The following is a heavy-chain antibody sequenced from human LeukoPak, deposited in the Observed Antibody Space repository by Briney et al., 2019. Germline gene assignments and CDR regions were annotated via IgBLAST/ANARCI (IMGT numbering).Heavy chain of an antibody. CDR3: ARGVHGYGDYANFDY. V-gene: IGHV4-39*07. CDR1: GGSVSSTNNY. J-gene: IGHJ4*02. D-gene: IGHD4-17*01. CDR2: IYYSGNT. Sequence: SETLSLTCSVSGGSVSSTNNYWGWIRQPPGAGLEWIGSIYYSGNTYYNPSLKSRVTISINTSENQFSLNLRSVTAADTAVYYCARGVHGYGDYANFDYWGQGTLVTVSS.